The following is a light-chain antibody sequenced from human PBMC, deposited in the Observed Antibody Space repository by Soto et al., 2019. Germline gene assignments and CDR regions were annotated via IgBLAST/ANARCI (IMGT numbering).Light chain of an antibody. J-gene: IGKJ5*01. V-gene: IGKV3-15*01. CDR3: QQYNNWPPIT. Sequence: EIVMTQSPATLSVSPGERVTLFCRASQSVYSSLAWYQQRPGQAPRLLISAASTRATGIPARFSGSGSGTEFTLTISSLQSEDSGLYYCQQYNNWPPITFGQGTRLEIK. CDR1: QSVYSS. CDR2: AAS.